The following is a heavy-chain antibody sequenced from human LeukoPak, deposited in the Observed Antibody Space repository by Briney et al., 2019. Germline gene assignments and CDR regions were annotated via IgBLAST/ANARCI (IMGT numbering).Heavy chain of an antibody. J-gene: IGHJ4*02. D-gene: IGHD6-19*01. CDR1: GGSFSGYY. CDR2: INHSGST. Sequence: PSETLSLTCAVYGGSFSGYYWSWIRQPPGKGLEWIGEINHSGSTNYNPSLKSRVTISVDTSKNQFSLKLSSVTAADTAVYYCARDRLSSGWYSGFDYWGQGTLVTVSS. CDR3: ARDRLSSGWYSGFDY. V-gene: IGHV4-34*01.